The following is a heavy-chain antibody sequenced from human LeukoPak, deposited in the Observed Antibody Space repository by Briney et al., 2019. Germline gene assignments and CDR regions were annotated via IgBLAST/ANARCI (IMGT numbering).Heavy chain of an antibody. CDR1: GFTFDDYA. V-gene: IGHV3-43*02. Sequence: PGGALRLSCAASGFTFDDYAMHSVRHAPGKSLEWVSLISGDGGSTYYADSVKGRFTISRDNSKNTLYLQMNSLRAEDTAVYYCAKGASRIVGATKAWAFDIWGQGTMVTVSS. J-gene: IGHJ3*02. D-gene: IGHD1-26*01. CDR3: AKGASRIVGATKAWAFDI. CDR2: ISGDGGST.